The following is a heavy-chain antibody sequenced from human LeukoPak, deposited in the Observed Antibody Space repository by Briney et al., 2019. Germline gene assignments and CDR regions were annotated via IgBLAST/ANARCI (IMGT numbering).Heavy chain of an antibody. J-gene: IGHJ4*02. CDR1: GGSISSSSYY. Sequence: PSETPSLTCTVSGGSISSSSYYWGWIRQPPGKGLEWIGSIYYSGSTYYNPSLKSRVTISVDTSKNQFSLKLSSVTAADTAVYYCARHPDYYDSSGFDYWGQGTLVTVSS. D-gene: IGHD3-22*01. V-gene: IGHV4-39*01. CDR2: IYYSGST. CDR3: ARHPDYYDSSGFDY.